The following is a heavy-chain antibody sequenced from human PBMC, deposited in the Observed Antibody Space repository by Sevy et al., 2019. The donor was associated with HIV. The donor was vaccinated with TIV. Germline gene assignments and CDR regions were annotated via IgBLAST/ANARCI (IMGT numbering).Heavy chain of an antibody. CDR3: ARHPPPRYSGSYYFDY. J-gene: IGHJ4*02. Sequence: SETLSLTCTVSGGSISSSSYYWGWIRQPPGKGLEWIGSIYYSGGTYYNPSLKSRVTISVDTSKNQFSLKLSSVTAADTAVYYCARHPPPRYSGSYYFDYWGQGTLVTVSS. D-gene: IGHD1-26*01. CDR1: GGSISSSSYY. V-gene: IGHV4-39*01. CDR2: IYYSGGT.